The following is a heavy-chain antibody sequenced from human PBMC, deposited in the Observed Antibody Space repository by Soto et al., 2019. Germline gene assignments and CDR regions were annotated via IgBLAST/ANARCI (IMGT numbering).Heavy chain of an antibody. V-gene: IGHV3-23*01. D-gene: IGHD3-3*01. CDR1: GFTFSSYA. J-gene: IGHJ4*02. CDR2: ISGSGGST. Sequence: GGSLRLSCAASGFTFSSYAMSWVRQAPGKGLEWVSAISGSGGSTYYADSVKGRFTISRDNSKNTLYLQMNSLRAEDTAVYYCAKPSLTIFGVANYFDYWGQGTLVTVSS. CDR3: AKPSLTIFGVANYFDY.